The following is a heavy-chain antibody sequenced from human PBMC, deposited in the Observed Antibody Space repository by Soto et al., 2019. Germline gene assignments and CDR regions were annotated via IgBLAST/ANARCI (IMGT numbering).Heavy chain of an antibody. J-gene: IGHJ5*02. CDR2: ISRNSAYI. CDR1: GFTFRSFT. V-gene: IGHV3-21*01. D-gene: IGHD6-13*01. CDR3: TRDASRDSSARGWFDP. Sequence: PGGSLRLSCAASGFTFRSFTMNWVRQAPGKGLDWVSTISRNSAYIDYTDALRGRFTISRDNAKSSLHLQMNSLRAEDTAVYYCTRDASRDSSARGWFDPWGPGTLGAVAS.